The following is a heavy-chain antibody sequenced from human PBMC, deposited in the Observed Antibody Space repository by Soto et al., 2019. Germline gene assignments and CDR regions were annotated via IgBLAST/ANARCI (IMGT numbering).Heavy chain of an antibody. CDR3: AKDWPSMDNP. V-gene: IGHV3-23*01. CDR1: GFTFSSYA. D-gene: IGHD3-10*01. CDR2: ISGSGDNT. Sequence: PGGSLRLSCAASGFTFSSYAMSWVRQAPGKGLEWVSAISGSGDNTHYADSVRGRFTISRDNSKNTLYLQMNSLRAEDTAVYFCAKDWPSMDNPWGQGTLVTVSS. J-gene: IGHJ5*02.